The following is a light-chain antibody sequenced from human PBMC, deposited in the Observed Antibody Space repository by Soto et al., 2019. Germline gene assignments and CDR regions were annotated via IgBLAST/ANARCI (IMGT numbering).Light chain of an antibody. Sequence: VLTHSPCTLSLSPLEGATLSCRSIQSVVTSYFSWYQQKYGQSPRLLIYVALYRAPGIPDRFSGSGSGTDFTLSISRLEPEDFAVYYCQYYDESLWTFGQGTKVDI. CDR1: QSVVTSY. CDR3: QYYDESLWT. CDR2: VAL. J-gene: IGKJ1*01. V-gene: IGKV3-20*01.